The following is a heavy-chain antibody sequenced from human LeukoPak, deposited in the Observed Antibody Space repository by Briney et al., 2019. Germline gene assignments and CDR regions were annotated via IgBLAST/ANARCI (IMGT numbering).Heavy chain of an antibody. V-gene: IGHV3-11*05. Sequence: GGSLRLSCAASGFTFSDYYMSWIRQAPGKGLEWVSYISSSSSYTNYADSVKGRFTISRDNAKNSLYLQMTSLRAEDTAVYYCARDERERGYSYGLYYFDYWGQGTLVTVSS. D-gene: IGHD5-18*01. CDR2: ISSSSSYT. CDR3: ARDERERGYSYGLYYFDY. CDR1: GFTFSDYY. J-gene: IGHJ4*02.